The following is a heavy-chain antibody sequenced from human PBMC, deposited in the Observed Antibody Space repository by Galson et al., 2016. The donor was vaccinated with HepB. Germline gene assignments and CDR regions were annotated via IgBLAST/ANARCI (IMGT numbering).Heavy chain of an antibody. CDR1: GFALNTYA. Sequence: SLRLSCAASGFALNTYAMNWVRQAPGKGLEFVSTINSDGGTIDYADSVKGRVTISRDNSKNMLYLQMNSLRIEDTAVYHCVKLGCSSSRCYGNFWGRGTPVTVSS. J-gene: IGHJ4*02. D-gene: IGHD2-2*01. CDR3: VKLGCSSSRCYGNF. V-gene: IGHV3-64D*06. CDR2: INSDGGTI.